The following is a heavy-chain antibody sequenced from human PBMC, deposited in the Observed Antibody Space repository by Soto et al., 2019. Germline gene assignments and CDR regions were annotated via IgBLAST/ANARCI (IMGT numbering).Heavy chain of an antibody. Sequence: PSETLSLTCTVSGGSISSGGYYWSWIRQHPGKGLEWIGYIYYSGSTYYNPSLKSRVTISVDTSKNQFSLKLSSVTAADTAVYYCARDQHSLFDYWGQGTLVTVSS. J-gene: IGHJ4*02. CDR1: GGSISSGGYY. V-gene: IGHV4-31*03. CDR2: IYYSGST. CDR3: ARDQHSLFDY. D-gene: IGHD2-21*01.